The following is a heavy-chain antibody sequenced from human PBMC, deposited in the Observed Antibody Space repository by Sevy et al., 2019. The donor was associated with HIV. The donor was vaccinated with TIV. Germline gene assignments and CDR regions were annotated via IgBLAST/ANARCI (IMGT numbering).Heavy chain of an antibody. Sequence: GGSLRLSCTTSGFTFTTYEMNWVRQAPGKGLEWVSYISFSGSTIYYADSVKGRFTISRDSARNALYLQMNSLGAEDTAVYYCARRGAGGYFFDYWGQGTLVTVSS. CDR2: ISFSGSTI. CDR1: GFTFTTYE. D-gene: IGHD3-9*01. J-gene: IGHJ4*02. V-gene: IGHV3-48*03. CDR3: ARRGAGGYFFDY.